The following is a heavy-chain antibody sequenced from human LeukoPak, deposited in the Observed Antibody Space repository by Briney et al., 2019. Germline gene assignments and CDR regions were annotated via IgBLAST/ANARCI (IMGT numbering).Heavy chain of an antibody. D-gene: IGHD3-9*01. CDR2: IWYDGSNK. CDR3: ARDHPQLRYFLDY. V-gene: IGHV3-33*01. J-gene: IGHJ4*02. CDR1: GFTFSSYG. Sequence: GRSLRLSCAASGFTFSSYGMHWVRQAPGKGLEWVAVIWYDGSNKYYADSVKGRFTISRDNSKNTLYLQMNSLRAEDTAVYYCARDHPQLRYFLDYWGQGTLVTVFS.